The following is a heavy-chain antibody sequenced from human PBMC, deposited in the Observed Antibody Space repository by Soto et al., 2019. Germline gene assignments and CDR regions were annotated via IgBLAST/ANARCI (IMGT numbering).Heavy chain of an antibody. J-gene: IGHJ4*02. CDR3: ARGSGDSRGRFDF. D-gene: IGHD4-17*01. Sequence: SETLSLTCTVSGGSISSGGYYWSWVRQHPGKGPEWIGYIYHSGNTYYNPSLKSRVAMSVDTSKNQFSLRLTSVTAADTAVYYCARGSGDSRGRFDFWGQGTLVTVSS. CDR2: IYHSGNT. V-gene: IGHV4-31*03. CDR1: GGSISSGGYY.